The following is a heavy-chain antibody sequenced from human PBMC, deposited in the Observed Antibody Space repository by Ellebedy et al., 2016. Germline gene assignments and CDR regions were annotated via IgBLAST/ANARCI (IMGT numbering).Heavy chain of an antibody. CDR3: AHVSRYSDYPKFDP. V-gene: IGHV2-5*02. D-gene: IGHD3-3*01. Sequence: SGPTLVKPTRILRLTCSFSGFSMTTTNMGVAWIRQPPGEALEWLTSIYWDDNKFYRPSLKNKFTITRHTSENRVVLTLTNVGPVDTATYYCAHVSRYSDYPKFDPWGPGTLVTVSS. CDR2: IYWDDNK. J-gene: IGHJ5*02. CDR1: GFSMTTTNMG.